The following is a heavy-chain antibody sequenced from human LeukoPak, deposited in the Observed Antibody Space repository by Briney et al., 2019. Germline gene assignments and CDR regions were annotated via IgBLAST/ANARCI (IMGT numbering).Heavy chain of an antibody. V-gene: IGHV3-30*04. CDR1: GFTFSSYA. J-gene: IGHJ6*03. CDR2: ISYDGSNK. D-gene: IGHD3-10*01. Sequence: GRSLRLSCAASGFTFSSYAMHWVRQAPGKGLEWVAVISYDGSNKYYADSVKGRFTISRDNSKNTLYLQMNSLRAEDTAVYYCARDRLSRITMVRGGYMDVWGKGTTVTVSS. CDR3: ARDRLSRITMVRGGYMDV.